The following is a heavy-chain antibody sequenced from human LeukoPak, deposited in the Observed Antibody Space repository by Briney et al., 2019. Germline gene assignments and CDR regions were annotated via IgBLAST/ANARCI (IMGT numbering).Heavy chain of an antibody. V-gene: IGHV3-9*03. D-gene: IGHD6-6*01. Sequence: GGSLRLSCAASGFTFDDYAMHWVRQAPGKGLEWVSGISWNSGSIGYADSVKGRFTISRDNAKNSLYPQMNSLRAEDMALYYCAKALAADSSSSLDYWGQGTLITVSS. CDR3: AKALAADSSSSLDY. CDR1: GFTFDDYA. J-gene: IGHJ4*02. CDR2: ISWNSGSI.